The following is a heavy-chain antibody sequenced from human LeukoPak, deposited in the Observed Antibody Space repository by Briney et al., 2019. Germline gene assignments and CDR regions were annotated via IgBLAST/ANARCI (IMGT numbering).Heavy chain of an antibody. J-gene: IGHJ4*02. V-gene: IGHV4-61*02. CDR2: FSASGNS. D-gene: IGHD3-9*01. CDR3: AREGSRGYYDILTGYSGFDY. Sequence: PSETLSLTCTVSGDSISSDDYYWSWIRQPAGKGLEWIGRFSASGNSNYNPSLKSRLTISVDRSKNQFSLKLSSVTAADTAVYYCAREGSRGYYDILTGYSGFDYWGQGTLVTVSS. CDR1: GDSISSDDYY.